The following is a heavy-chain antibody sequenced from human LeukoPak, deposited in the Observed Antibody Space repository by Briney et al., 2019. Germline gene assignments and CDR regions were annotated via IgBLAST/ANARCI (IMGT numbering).Heavy chain of an antibody. Sequence: TETLSLTCTVSGGSISNSYWSWIRQPPGKGLEWIGFFHDSESTNYNPSLKSRVSISLDTSKNQVSLWLSSVTAADTAVYYCARGDASGRPGIGFDFWGQGTLVTVSS. D-gene: IGHD1-26*01. V-gene: IGHV4-59*01. CDR1: GGSISNSY. CDR2: FHDSEST. CDR3: ARGDASGRPGIGFDF. J-gene: IGHJ4*02.